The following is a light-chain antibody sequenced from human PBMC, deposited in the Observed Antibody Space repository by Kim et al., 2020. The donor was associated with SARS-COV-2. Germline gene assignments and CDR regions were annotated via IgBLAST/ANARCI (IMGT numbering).Light chain of an antibody. CDR3: QSYDSRLSGSGV. CDR1: SSTIGAGYD. CDR2: GNS. J-gene: IGLJ1*01. V-gene: IGLV1-40*01. Sequence: VTISCTGTSSTIGAGYDVHWYQQLPGTAPKLLIYGNSNRPSGVPDRFSGSKSGTSASLAITVLQAEDEADYYCQSYDSRLSGSGVFGTGTKVTVL.